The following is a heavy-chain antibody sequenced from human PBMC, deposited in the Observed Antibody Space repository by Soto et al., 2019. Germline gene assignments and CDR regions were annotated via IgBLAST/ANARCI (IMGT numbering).Heavy chain of an antibody. CDR1: GGTFSSYT. CDR3: ARDHFGSGSYYILNWFDP. V-gene: IGHV1-69*04. CDR2: IIPILGIA. D-gene: IGHD3-10*01. J-gene: IGHJ5*02. Sequence: SVKGSCKASGGTFSSYTISWLRQAPGQGLEWMGRIIPILGIANYAQKFQGRVTITADKSTSTAYMELSSLRSEDTAVYYCARDHFGSGSYYILNWFDPWGQGTLVTSPQ.